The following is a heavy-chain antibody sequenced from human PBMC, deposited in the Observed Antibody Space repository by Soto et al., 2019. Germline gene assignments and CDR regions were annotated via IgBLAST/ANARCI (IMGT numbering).Heavy chain of an antibody. CDR3: ARDPHPRGSGWQGWIY. Sequence: QVQLVQSGAEVKKPGSSVKVSCKASGGTFSSYTISWVRQAPGQGLEWMGRIIPILGIANYAQKFQGRVTITADKSTSTAYMELSSLRSEDTAVYYCARDPHPRGSGWQGWIYWGQGTLVTVSS. J-gene: IGHJ4*02. CDR1: GGTFSSYT. V-gene: IGHV1-69*08. D-gene: IGHD6-19*01. CDR2: IIPILGIA.